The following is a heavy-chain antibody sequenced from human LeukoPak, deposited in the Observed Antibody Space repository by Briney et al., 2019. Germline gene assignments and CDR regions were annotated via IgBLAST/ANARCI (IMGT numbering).Heavy chain of an antibody. J-gene: IGHJ4*02. D-gene: IGHD2-2*01. Sequence: PGGSLRLSCAASGFTFSSYWMHWVRQAPGKGLVWVSRINSDGSSTSYADSVKGRLTISRDNAKNTLYLQMNSLRVEDTAVYYCAKDPMGVRDVVVPAAFDYWGQGTLVTVSS. CDR2: INSDGSST. CDR1: GFTFSSYW. V-gene: IGHV3-74*01. CDR3: AKDPMGVRDVVVPAAFDY.